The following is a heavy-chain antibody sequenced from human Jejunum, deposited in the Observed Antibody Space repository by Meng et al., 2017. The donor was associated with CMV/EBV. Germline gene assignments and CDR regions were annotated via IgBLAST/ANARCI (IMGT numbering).Heavy chain of an antibody. CDR3: ARDRTSVVVPAALLY. J-gene: IGHJ4*02. V-gene: IGHV3-30-3*01. Sequence: TFRRYPMHWVRQAPGKGLEWVAVISYDGDNKYYADSVKDRFTISRDNSNNTLYLQLDSLRAEDTAVYYCARDRTSVVVPAALLYWGQGTLVTVSS. D-gene: IGHD2-2*01. CDR1: TFRRYP. CDR2: ISYDGDNK.